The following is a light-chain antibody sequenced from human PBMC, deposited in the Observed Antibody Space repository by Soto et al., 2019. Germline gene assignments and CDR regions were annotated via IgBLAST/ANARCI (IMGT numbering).Light chain of an antibody. Sequence: EIVLTQSPGTLSLSPGERATLSCRASQSVSSSYLAWYQQKPGQAPRLLIYSASRRAPGIPDRFSGYGSGTDFTLTISRLEPEDFAVYYCQQYARSPETFGQGTKVDFK. V-gene: IGKV3-20*01. CDR2: SAS. J-gene: IGKJ1*01. CDR1: QSVSSSY. CDR3: QQYARSPET.